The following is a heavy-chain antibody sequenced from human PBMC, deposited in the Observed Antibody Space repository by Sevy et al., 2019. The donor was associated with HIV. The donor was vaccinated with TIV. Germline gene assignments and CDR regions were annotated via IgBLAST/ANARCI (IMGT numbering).Heavy chain of an antibody. J-gene: IGHJ3*02. V-gene: IGHV3-33*01. CDR1: GFTLSSYG. Sequence: GGSLRLSCPASGFTLSSYGMHWVRQAPGKGLEWVAVIWYDGSNKYYAYSVKGRFTISRDNSKNTLYLQMNSLRAEDTAVYYCAIGSVAMVIAKDAFHIWGQGTMVTVSS. CDR3: AIGSVAMVIAKDAFHI. CDR2: IWYDGSNK. D-gene: IGHD2-21*01.